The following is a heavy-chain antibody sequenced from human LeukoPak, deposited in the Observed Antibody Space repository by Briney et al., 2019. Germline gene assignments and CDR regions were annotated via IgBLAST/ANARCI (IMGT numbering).Heavy chain of an antibody. D-gene: IGHD5-18*01. J-gene: IGHJ4*02. CDR3: AKDIKARGYSYGPDY. Sequence: PGGPLRLSCAASGFTFDDYAMHWVRQAPGKGLEWVSGISWNSGSIGYADSVKGRFTISRDNAKNSLYLQMNSLRAEDTALYYCAKDIKARGYSYGPDYWGQGTLVTVSS. V-gene: IGHV3-9*01. CDR2: ISWNSGSI. CDR1: GFTFDDYA.